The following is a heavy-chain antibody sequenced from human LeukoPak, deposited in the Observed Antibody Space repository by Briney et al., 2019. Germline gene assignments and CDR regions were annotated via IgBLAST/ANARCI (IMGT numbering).Heavy chain of an antibody. CDR3: ARGGDFWSGYLNDNWFDP. D-gene: IGHD3-3*01. J-gene: IGHJ5*02. V-gene: IGHV4-34*01. CDR2: INQSGST. Sequence: PSETLSLSCAVYGGSFSGYYWSWIRQPPGKGLEWIGEINQSGSTNYNPSLKSRVTISVDTSKNQFSLKLSSVTAADTAVYYCARGGDFWSGYLNDNWFDPWGQGTLVTVSS. CDR1: GGSFSGYY.